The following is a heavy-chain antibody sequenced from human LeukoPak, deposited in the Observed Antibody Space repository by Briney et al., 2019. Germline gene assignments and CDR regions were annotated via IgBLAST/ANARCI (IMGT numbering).Heavy chain of an antibody. CDR1: GDSISIYY. CDR3: VRTRGRDYAHFDY. J-gene: IGHJ4*02. D-gene: IGHD4-17*01. Sequence: PSETLSLTCTVSGDSISIYYWSWVRQPAGKGLEWIGRIYSSGSANYTPSLKNRVNMSVDTSKNQFPLNLPSVTAADPAVYYCVRTRGRDYAHFDYWGQGTLVTVSS. V-gene: IGHV4-4*07. CDR2: IYSSGSA.